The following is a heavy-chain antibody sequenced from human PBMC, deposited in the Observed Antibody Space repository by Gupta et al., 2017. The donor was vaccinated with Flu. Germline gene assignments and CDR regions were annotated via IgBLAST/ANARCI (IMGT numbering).Heavy chain of an antibody. CDR2: ISSSSSYI. CDR3: ASLYYYDSSGYYTYWGYYGMDV. CDR1: GFTFRSYS. D-gene: IGHD3-22*01. Sequence: EVQLVESGVGLVKPGGSLRLSCAASGFTFRSYSMNWVRQAPGKGLEWVSSISSSSSYIYYADSVKGRFTISRDNAKNSLYLQMNSLRAEDTAVYYCASLYYYDSSGYYTYWGYYGMDVWGQGTTVTVSS. J-gene: IGHJ6*02. V-gene: IGHV3-21*01.